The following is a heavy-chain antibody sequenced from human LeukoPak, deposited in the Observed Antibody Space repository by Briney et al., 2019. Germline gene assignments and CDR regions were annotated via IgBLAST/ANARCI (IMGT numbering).Heavy chain of an antibody. V-gene: IGHV5-51*01. D-gene: IGHD2/OR15-2a*01. CDR2: IYPYDCDT. CDR3: ARLVIEYCSSYGCSPPSRFDP. CDR1: AYSFISNC. Sequence: ESLQISSKGSAYSFISNCIGWVRHLPPKGLEWMGIIYPYDCDTKYNPSFQLHVTISADEATITGSLQWSSLKASDTAMYYCARLVIEYCSSYGCSPPSRFDPWGQGTLVTVSS. J-gene: IGHJ5*02.